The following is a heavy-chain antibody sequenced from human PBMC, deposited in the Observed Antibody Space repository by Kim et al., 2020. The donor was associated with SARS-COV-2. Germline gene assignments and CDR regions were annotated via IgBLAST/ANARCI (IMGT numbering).Heavy chain of an antibody. CDR2: INHSGST. CDR3: ARRRAGVVPSPIRGIGPHDYSYAMDV. D-gene: IGHD2-2*02. Sequence: SETLSLTCAVYGGSFSGYHWSWIRQPPGKGLKWIGEINHSGSTNYNPSLNSRVTMSLDTSKSQFSLKLSSVTAADTAVYYCARRRAGVVPSPIRGIGPHDYSYAMDVWGQGTTVTLS. V-gene: IGHV4-34*01. CDR1: GGSFSGYH. J-gene: IGHJ6*02.